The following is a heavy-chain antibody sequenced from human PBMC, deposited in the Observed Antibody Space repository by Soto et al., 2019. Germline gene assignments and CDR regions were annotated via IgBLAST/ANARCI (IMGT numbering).Heavy chain of an antibody. J-gene: IGHJ6*02. V-gene: IGHV4-4*02. CDR1: GGSISSSNW. Sequence: QVQLQESGPGLVKPSGTLSLTCAVSGGSISSSNWWSWVRQPPGKVLEWIGEIYHSGSTNYNPSLKSRVTLTVDTSTNPFSLKLSSVTAADTAVDYCARFLSDTRGYYYVGMDVWGQGTTVTVSS. D-gene: IGHD3-3*01. CDR3: ARFLSDTRGYYYVGMDV. CDR2: IYHSGST.